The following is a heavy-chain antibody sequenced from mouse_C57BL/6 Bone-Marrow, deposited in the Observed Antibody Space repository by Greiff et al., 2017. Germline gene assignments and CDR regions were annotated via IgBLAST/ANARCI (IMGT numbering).Heavy chain of an antibody. J-gene: IGHJ3*01. CDR1: GFSLTSYG. V-gene: IGHV2-2*01. CDR2: IWSGGST. Sequence: QVQLKESGPGLVQPSQSLSITCTVSGFSLTSYGVHWVRQSPGQGLEWLGVIWSGGSTDYNAAFISRLSISKDNSKSQVFFKMNSLQADDTAIDYSARMGFSFAYWGQGTLVTVSA. CDR3: ARMGFSFAY.